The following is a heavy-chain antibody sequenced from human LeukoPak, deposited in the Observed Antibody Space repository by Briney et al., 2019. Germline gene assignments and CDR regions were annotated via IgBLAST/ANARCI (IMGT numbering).Heavy chain of an antibody. V-gene: IGHV3-23*01. CDR3: ARDAEFIAVAGTEYYYYGMDV. CDR2: ISGSGGST. Sequence: QPGGSLRLSCAASGFTFSSYAMSWVRQAPGKGLEWVSVISGSGGSTYYADSVKGRFTISRDNSKNTLYLQMNSLRAEDTAVYYCARDAEFIAVAGTEYYYYGMDVWGQGTLVTVSS. D-gene: IGHD6-19*01. CDR1: GFTFSSYA. J-gene: IGHJ6*02.